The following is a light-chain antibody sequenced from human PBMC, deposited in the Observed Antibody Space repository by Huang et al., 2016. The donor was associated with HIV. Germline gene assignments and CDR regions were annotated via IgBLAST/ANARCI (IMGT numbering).Light chain of an antibody. CDR3: QQYGNSASYT. CDR2: GAS. V-gene: IGKV3-20*01. Sequence: EVVLTQSPGTLSLSPGEGATLSCRASQAVSSDYFAWYRHKPGQAPRLLIYGASSRAAGIPDRFSGSGSGTDFTLTISRVEPEDFAVYYCQQYGNSASYTFGQGTKLEIK. J-gene: IGKJ2*01. CDR1: QAVSSDY.